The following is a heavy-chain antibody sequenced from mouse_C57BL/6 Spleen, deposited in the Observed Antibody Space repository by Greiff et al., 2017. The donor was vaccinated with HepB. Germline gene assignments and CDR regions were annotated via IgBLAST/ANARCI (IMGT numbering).Heavy chain of an antibody. CDR2: ISDGGSYT. J-gene: IGHJ1*03. V-gene: IGHV5-4*01. Sequence: EVQRVESGGGLVKPGGSLKLSCAASGFTFSSYAMSWVRQTPEKRLEWVATISDGGSYTYYPDNVKGRFTISRDNAKNNLYLQMSHLKSEDTAMYYCARASSTMVTTGYFDVWGTGTTVTVSS. CDR3: ARASSTMVTTGYFDV. CDR1: GFTFSSYA. D-gene: IGHD2-2*01.